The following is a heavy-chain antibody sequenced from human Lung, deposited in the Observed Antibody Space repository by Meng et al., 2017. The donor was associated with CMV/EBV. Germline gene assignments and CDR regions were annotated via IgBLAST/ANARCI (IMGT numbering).Heavy chain of an antibody. Sequence: SCAPSGFIFSSYAMHWVRQAPGKGLEWVALVYYDGSNQYYSDSVRGRFNISRDNSKNTLFLQMNSLRGEDTGVYYCAKDRVARWLAAEVDYYGMDAGXTGKTV. CDR2: VYYDGSNQ. CDR1: GFIFSSYA. D-gene: IGHD6-19*01. J-gene: IGHJ6*04. CDR3: AKDRVARWLAAEVDYYGMDA. V-gene: IGHV3-33*06.